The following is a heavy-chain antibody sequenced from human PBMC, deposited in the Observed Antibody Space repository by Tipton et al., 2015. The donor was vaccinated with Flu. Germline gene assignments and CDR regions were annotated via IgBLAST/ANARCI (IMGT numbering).Heavy chain of an antibody. CDR3: AKRGGGYYEGHAFDI. J-gene: IGHJ3*02. CDR1: GFTFDDYA. CDR2: ISWNSGSI. D-gene: IGHD3-16*01. V-gene: IGHV3-9*01. Sequence: RSLRLSCAASGFTFDDYAMHWVRQAPGKGLEWVSGISWNSGSIGYADSVKGRFNIYRDNAKNSLYLQMNSLRAEDTALYYCAKRGGGYYEGHAFDIWGQGTMVTVSS.